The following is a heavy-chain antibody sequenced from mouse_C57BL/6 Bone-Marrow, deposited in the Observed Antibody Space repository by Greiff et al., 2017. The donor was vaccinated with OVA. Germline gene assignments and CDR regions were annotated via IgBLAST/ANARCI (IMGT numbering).Heavy chain of an antibody. Sequence: VHVKQSGAELVKPGASVKLSCTASGFNIKDYYMHWVKQRPEQGLEWIGRIDPEDGETKYAPKFQGKATITADTSSNTAYLQLSRLTSEDTAVYYCAYCYGSSLYFDVWGTGTTVTVSS. CDR2: IDPEDGET. CDR3: AYCYGSSLYFDV. J-gene: IGHJ1*03. CDR1: GFNIKDYY. D-gene: IGHD1-1*01. V-gene: IGHV14-2*01.